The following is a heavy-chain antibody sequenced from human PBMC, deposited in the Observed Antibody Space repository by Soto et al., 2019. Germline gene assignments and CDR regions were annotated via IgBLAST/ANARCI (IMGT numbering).Heavy chain of an antibody. CDR2: INAGNGNT. V-gene: IGHV1-3*01. D-gene: IGHD1-26*01. Sequence: SXKVSCKASGYTXTSYAMNWVRQAPGQRLEWMGWINAGNGNTKYSQKFQGRVTITRDTSASTAYMELSSLRSEDTAVYYCARQEESGSHFDYWGQGTLVTVSS. J-gene: IGHJ4*02. CDR1: GYTXTSYA. CDR3: ARQEESGSHFDY.